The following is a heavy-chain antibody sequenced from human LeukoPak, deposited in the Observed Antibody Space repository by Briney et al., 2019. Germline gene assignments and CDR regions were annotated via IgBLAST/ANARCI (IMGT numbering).Heavy chain of an antibody. CDR1: GFTFSSYW. D-gene: IGHD2-8*01. CDR2: INIYCSNT. Sequence: GGSLRLSCAASGFTFSSYWMHWVRQAPGKGLVWVSRINIYCSNTNYADSVKGRFTISRDNAKNTLYLQMNSLRAEDTAVYYCAIDQLYCSDGTCLAHKWFDPWGQGTLVPV. CDR3: AIDQLYCSDGTCLAHKWFDP. V-gene: IGHV3-74*01. J-gene: IGHJ5*02.